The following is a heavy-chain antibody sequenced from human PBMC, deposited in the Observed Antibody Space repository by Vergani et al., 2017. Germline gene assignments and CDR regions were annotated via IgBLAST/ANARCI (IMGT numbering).Heavy chain of an antibody. CDR1: GGSISSYY. J-gene: IGHJ4*02. V-gene: IGHV4-59*01. CDR2: IYYSGST. D-gene: IGHD4-17*01. Sequence: QVQLQESGPGLVKPSETLSLTCTVSGGSISSYYWSWIRQPPGKGLEWIGYIYYSGSTNYNPSLKSRVTISVDTSKNQFSLKLSSVTDAATAVYYCARAPLGARGDHFDYWGQGTLVTVSS. CDR3: ARAPLGARGDHFDY.